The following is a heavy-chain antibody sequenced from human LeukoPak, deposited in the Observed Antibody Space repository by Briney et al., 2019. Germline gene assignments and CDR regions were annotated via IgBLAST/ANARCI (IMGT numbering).Heavy chain of an antibody. Sequence: ASVKVSCKASGYTFTGYYMHWVRQAPGQGPEWMGVISPSGGSTTYAQKFQGRVTLTRDMSTSTDYLELSSLRSEDTAVYYCARDRGYCSGGSCYFLFYWGQGTLVTVSS. CDR1: GYTFTGYY. D-gene: IGHD2-15*01. J-gene: IGHJ4*02. CDR3: ARDRGYCSGGSCYFLFY. CDR2: ISPSGGST. V-gene: IGHV1-46*01.